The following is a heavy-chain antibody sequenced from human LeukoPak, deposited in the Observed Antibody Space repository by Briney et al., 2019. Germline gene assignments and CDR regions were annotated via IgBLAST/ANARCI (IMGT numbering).Heavy chain of an antibody. D-gene: IGHD6-19*01. CDR2: ISGSGGST. Sequence: PGGSLRLSCAASGFTFSSYAMSWVRQAPGKGLEWVSAISGSGGSTYYADSVKGRFTISRDNSKNTLYLQMNSLRAEDTDVYYCAKDKGDSSGWLYYFDYWGQGTLVTVSS. V-gene: IGHV3-23*01. J-gene: IGHJ4*02. CDR1: GFTFSSYA. CDR3: AKDKGDSSGWLYYFDY.